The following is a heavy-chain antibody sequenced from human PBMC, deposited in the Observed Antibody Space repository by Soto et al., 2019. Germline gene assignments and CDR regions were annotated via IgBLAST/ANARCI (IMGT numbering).Heavy chain of an antibody. CDR2: LSGSGGST. CDR1: GFTFSSYA. D-gene: IGHD2-15*01. V-gene: IGHV3-23*01. Sequence: GGSLRLSCAASGFTFSSYAMSWVRQAPGKGLEWVSALSGSGGSTYYADSVKGRFTISRDNYKNTLYLQMNSLRAEDTAVYYCAKDQGVRLGGDAFDIWGQGTMFTVSS. J-gene: IGHJ3*02. CDR3: AKDQGVRLGGDAFDI.